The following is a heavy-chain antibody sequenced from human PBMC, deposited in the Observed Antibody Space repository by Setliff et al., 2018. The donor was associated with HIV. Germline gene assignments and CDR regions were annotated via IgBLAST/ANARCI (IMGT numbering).Heavy chain of an antibody. J-gene: IGHJ4*02. V-gene: IGHV3-30*07. CDR3: ARDQYYYDTSGYYRGSAFDF. D-gene: IGHD3-22*01. CDR1: GFTFSYYA. Sequence: PGGSLRLSCAASGFTFSYYAMHWVRQAPGKGLEWVAVISYDGSNEYYADSVKGRFTISRDNSKTTLYLQMDSLRAEDTAVYYCARDQYYYDTSGYYRGSAFDFWGQGTLVTVSS. CDR2: ISYDGSNE.